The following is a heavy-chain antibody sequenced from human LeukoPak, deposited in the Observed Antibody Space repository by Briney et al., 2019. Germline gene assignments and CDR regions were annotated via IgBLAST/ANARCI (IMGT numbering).Heavy chain of an antibody. Sequence: ASVKVSCKASGYTSTNNFMHWVRQAPGQGREGIGIINPSGDNTWYAQKFQGRGTMTRDRATSTDYLEVRSLSTEDTAVYYCARDNSLRDTAWWFDPWGQGTLVTVSS. D-gene: IGHD5-24*01. CDR1: GYTSTNNF. CDR2: INPSGDNT. V-gene: IGHV1-46*01. J-gene: IGHJ5*02. CDR3: ARDNSLRDTAWWFDP.